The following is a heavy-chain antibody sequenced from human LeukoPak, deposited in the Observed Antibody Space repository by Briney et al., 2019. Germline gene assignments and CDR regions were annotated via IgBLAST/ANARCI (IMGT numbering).Heavy chain of an antibody. CDR3: ARSTRYNWNYYFDY. V-gene: IGHV1-18*04. CDR1: GYTFVSYG. CDR2: ISVYNGDT. D-gene: IGHD1-7*01. Sequence: ASVKVSCKASGYTFVSYGITWVRQAPGQGLEWMGWISVYNGDTKYAQNLQGRVTMTTDTSTSTAYMELRSLRSDDTAVYYCARSTRYNWNYYFDYWGQGTLVTVSS. J-gene: IGHJ4*02.